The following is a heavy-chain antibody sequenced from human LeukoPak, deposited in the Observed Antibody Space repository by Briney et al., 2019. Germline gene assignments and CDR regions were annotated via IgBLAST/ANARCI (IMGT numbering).Heavy chain of an antibody. CDR1: GGTFSSYA. V-gene: IGHV1-69*05. CDR3: ARAVPAATGNWFDP. J-gene: IGHJ5*02. D-gene: IGHD6-13*01. Sequence: SVKVSCKASGGTFSSYAINWVRQAPGQGLEWMGGFIPIFGTANYAQKFQGRVTITTDESTSTAYMELSSLRSEDTAVYYCARAVPAATGNWFDPWGQGTLVTVSS. CDR2: FIPIFGTA.